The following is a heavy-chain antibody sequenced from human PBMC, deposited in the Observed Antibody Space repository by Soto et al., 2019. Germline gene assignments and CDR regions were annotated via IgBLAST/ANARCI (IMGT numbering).Heavy chain of an antibody. J-gene: IGHJ5*02. Sequence: PSETLSLTCAVYGGSVNGYYWNWIRQPPGKGLEWIGEINHTGGTYYNPSLKSRVTMSVDTSKNQFSLRLSAVTAADTAIYYSATRITVFGLLIPPFDPWGQGTQVTVSS. D-gene: IGHD3-3*01. CDR2: INHTGGT. CDR1: GGSVNGYY. V-gene: IGHV4-34*01. CDR3: ATRITVFGLLIPPFDP.